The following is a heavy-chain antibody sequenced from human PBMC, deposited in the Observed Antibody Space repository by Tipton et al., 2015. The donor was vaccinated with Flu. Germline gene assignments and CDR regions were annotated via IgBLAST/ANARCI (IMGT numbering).Heavy chain of an antibody. CDR2: IYYSGST. Sequence: TLSLTCTVSGGSISSYYWGWIRQPPGKGLEWIGSIYYSGSTYYNPSLKSRVTISVDTSKNQFSLKLISVTAADTAVYYCARHGGSSSASDAFDIWGQGTMVTVSS. D-gene: IGHD6-6*01. V-gene: IGHV4-39*01. CDR3: ARHGGSSSASDAFDI. CDR1: GGSISSYY. J-gene: IGHJ3*02.